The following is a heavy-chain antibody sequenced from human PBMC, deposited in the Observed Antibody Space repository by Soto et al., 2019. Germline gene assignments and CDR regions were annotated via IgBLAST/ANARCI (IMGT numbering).Heavy chain of an antibody. CDR1: GGTFSSYT. Sequence: QVQLVQSGAEVKKPGSSVKVSCKASGGTFSSYTISWVRQAPGQGLEWMGRITPILGIANYAQKFQGRVTITADKSTSTAYMELSSLRSEDTAVYYCARDLPGESLYIENYMDVWGKGTTVTVSS. D-gene: IGHD3-16*01. CDR2: ITPILGIA. CDR3: ARDLPGESLYIENYMDV. V-gene: IGHV1-69*08. J-gene: IGHJ6*03.